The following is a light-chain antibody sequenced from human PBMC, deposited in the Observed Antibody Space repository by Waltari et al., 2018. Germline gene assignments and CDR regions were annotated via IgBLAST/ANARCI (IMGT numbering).Light chain of an antibody. CDR2: GAS. J-gene: IGKJ4*01. Sequence: EIVLTQSPGTLSLSPGERATLSCRDSQTVRTTYLAWYQQKPGQAPTLVIYGASSRAAGIPDRFSGSGSGTDFSLTISSLEPEDCAVYYCQQYDISPLTFGGGTKVEIK. V-gene: IGKV3-20*01. CDR1: QTVRTTY. CDR3: QQYDISPLT.